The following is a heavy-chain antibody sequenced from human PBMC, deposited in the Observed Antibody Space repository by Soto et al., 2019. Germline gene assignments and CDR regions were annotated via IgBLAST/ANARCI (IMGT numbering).Heavy chain of an antibody. CDR3: AREVVVAATGWFDP. Sequence: QVQLVQSGAEVKKPGSSVKVSCKASGGTFSSYAISWVRQAPGQGLEWMGGIIPIFGTANYAQKSQGRVTITTDESTSEAYMELGSLRSEDTAVYYCAREVVVAATGWFDPWGQGTLVTVSS. CDR1: GGTFSSYA. V-gene: IGHV1-69*05. CDR2: IIPIFGTA. J-gene: IGHJ5*02. D-gene: IGHD2-15*01.